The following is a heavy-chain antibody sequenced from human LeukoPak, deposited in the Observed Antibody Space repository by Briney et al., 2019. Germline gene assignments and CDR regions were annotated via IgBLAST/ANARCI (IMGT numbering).Heavy chain of an antibody. CDR2: INHSGST. Sequence: PSETLSLTCAVYGGSFSGYYWSWIRQPPGKGLEWIGEINHSGSTNYNPSLKSRVTISVDTSKNQFSLKLSSVTAADTAVYYCARVFAPYYYGSGSYYNSPYYYYYGMDVWGQGTTVTVSS. J-gene: IGHJ6*02. CDR1: GGSFSGYY. D-gene: IGHD3-10*01. CDR3: ARVFAPYYYGSGSYYNSPYYYYYGMDV. V-gene: IGHV4-34*01.